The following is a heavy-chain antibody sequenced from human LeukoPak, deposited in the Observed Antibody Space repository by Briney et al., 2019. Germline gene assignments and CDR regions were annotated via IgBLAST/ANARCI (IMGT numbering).Heavy chain of an antibody. J-gene: IGHJ4*02. Sequence: GASVKVSCKASGYTFTSYYMHWVRQAPGQGLEWMGVINPSGGSTSYAQKFQGRVTMTRDMSTSTLYMELSSLRSEDTAVYYCATWYYYDSSDYYLADYWGQGTLVTVSS. D-gene: IGHD3-22*01. CDR2: INPSGGST. CDR3: ATWYYYDSSDYYLADY. CDR1: GYTFTSYY. V-gene: IGHV1-46*01.